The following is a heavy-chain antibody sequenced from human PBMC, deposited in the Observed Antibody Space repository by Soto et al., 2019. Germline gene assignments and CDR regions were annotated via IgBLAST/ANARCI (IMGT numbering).Heavy chain of an antibody. V-gene: IGHV1-69*06. Sequence: QVQLVQSGAEVKKPGSSVKVSCKASGDTFTTNSLNWVRQAPGQGLEWMGGIIPVVGTTKYAQKYQDRVTITGDKSTNTAYMELSSLRSDDTDVYYCARGLLYATTYFDYWCQGNTVTVSS. D-gene: IGHD2-8*01. J-gene: IGHJ4*02. CDR1: GDTFTTNS. CDR2: IIPVVGTT. CDR3: ARGLLYATTYFDY.